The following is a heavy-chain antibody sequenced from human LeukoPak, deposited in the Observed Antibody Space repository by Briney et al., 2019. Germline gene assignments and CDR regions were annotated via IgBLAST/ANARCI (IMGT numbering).Heavy chain of an antibody. Sequence: SETLSLTCTVSGGSISSSSYYWGWIRQPPGKGLEWIGSIYYSGSTYYNPSLKSRVTISVDTSKNQFSLKLSSVTAADTAVYYCARVWVEITMATVNDVFDIWGQGTMVTVSS. D-gene: IGHD3-10*01. CDR1: GGSISSSSYY. J-gene: IGHJ3*02. CDR2: IYYSGST. V-gene: IGHV4-39*07. CDR3: ARVWVEITMATVNDVFDI.